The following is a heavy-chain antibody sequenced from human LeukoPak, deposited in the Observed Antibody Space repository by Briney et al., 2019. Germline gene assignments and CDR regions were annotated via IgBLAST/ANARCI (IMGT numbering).Heavy chain of an antibody. CDR3: ARRGIGYCSSTSCPNAFDI. CDR1: GSISSSNYY. CDR2: IYYSGST. D-gene: IGHD2-2*01. Sequence: PSETLSLTRIGGSISSSNYYWGWIRQPPGKGLEWIGSIYYSGSTYYNPSLKSRVTISVDPSQNQFSLKLSSVTAADTAVYYCARRGIGYCSSTSCPNAFDIWGQGAMVTVSS. V-gene: IGHV4-39*01. J-gene: IGHJ3*02.